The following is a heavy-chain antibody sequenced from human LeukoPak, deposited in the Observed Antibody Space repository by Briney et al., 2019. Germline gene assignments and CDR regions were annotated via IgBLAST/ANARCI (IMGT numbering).Heavy chain of an antibody. CDR3: AKLKNPGAIVVVTEDAFDI. CDR1: GFTFSSYA. Sequence: PGGSLRLSCAASGFTFSSYAMSWVRQAPGKGLEWVSAISGSGGSTYYADSVKGRFTISRDNSKNTLYLQMNSLRAEDTAVYYCAKLKNPGAIVVVTEDAFDIWGQGTMVTVSS. D-gene: IGHD2-21*02. V-gene: IGHV3-23*01. J-gene: IGHJ3*02. CDR2: ISGSGGST.